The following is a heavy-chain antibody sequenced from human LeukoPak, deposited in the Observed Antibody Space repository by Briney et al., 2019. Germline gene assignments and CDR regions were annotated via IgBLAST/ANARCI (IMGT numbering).Heavy chain of an antibody. V-gene: IGHV3-9*01. D-gene: IGHD6-19*01. CDR1: GFTFDDYA. CDR3: AKDMSPYSSGWLNWFDP. CDR2: ISWNSGSI. Sequence: PGRSLRLSCAASGFTFDDYAMHWVRQAPGKGLEWVPGISWNSGSIGYADSVKGRFTISRDNAKNSLYLQMNSLRAEDTALYYCAKDMSPYSSGWLNWFDPWGQGTLVTVSS. J-gene: IGHJ5*02.